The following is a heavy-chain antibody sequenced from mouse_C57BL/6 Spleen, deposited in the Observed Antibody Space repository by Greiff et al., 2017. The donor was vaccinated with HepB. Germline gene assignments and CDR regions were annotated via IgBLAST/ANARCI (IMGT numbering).Heavy chain of an antibody. CDR2: IYPRSGNT. Sequence: QVQLQQSGAELARPGASVKLSCKASGYTFTSYGISWVKQRTGQGLEWIGEIYPRSGNTYYNEKFKGKATLTADKASSTAYMELRSLTSEDSAVYFCARLAFYGSSYNYAMDYWGQGTSVTVSS. CDR3: ARLAFYGSSYNYAMDY. D-gene: IGHD1-1*01. J-gene: IGHJ4*01. CDR1: GYTFTSYG. V-gene: IGHV1-81*01.